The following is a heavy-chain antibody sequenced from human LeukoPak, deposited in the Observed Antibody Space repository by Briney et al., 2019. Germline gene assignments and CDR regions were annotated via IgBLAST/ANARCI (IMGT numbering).Heavy chain of an antibody. J-gene: IGHJ4*02. Sequence: SETLSLTCTVSDDSISDYYRGWIRQPPGKGLEWIGYFHNSGTSTYNPSLKSRVTISADTPKNQFSLKLNSLTTADTAVYYCTRGAGWLIDYWGQGILVTVSS. CDR3: TRGAGWLIDY. CDR1: DDSISDYY. CDR2: FHNSGTS. V-gene: IGHV4-59*01. D-gene: IGHD3-16*01.